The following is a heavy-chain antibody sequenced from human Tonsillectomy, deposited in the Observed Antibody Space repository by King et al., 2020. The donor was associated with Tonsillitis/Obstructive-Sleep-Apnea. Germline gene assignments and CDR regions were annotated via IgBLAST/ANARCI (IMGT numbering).Heavy chain of an antibody. D-gene: IGHD3-3*01. J-gene: IGHJ4*02. CDR2: INHSGST. Sequence: VQLQQWGAGLLKPSETLSLTCAVYGGSFSGYYWTWIRQPPGKGLEWIGEINHSGSTNYNSSLKSRVTISEDTSKNQCSLKLSSVTAADTAVYYCAMTYYYFWNVYQSYFDYWGQGTLVTVSS. CDR1: GGSFSGYY. V-gene: IGHV4-34*01. CDR3: AMTYYYFWNVYQSYFDY.